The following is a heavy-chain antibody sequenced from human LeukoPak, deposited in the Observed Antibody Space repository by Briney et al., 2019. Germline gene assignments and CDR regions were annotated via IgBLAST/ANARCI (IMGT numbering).Heavy chain of an antibody. Sequence: GESLKISCKGSGYIFSSYWIGWVRQMPGKGLELMGIIRPGDSDTRYSPSFQGQVTISVDKSISTAYLQWSSLRASDTAMFYCARSPFYYFDYWGLGTLVTVSS. D-gene: IGHD3-3*01. CDR2: IRPGDSDT. V-gene: IGHV5-51*01. CDR1: GYIFSSYW. CDR3: ARSPFYYFDY. J-gene: IGHJ4*02.